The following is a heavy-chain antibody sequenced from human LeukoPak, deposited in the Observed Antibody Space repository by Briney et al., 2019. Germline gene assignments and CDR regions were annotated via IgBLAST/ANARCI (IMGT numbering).Heavy chain of an antibody. CDR3: ATLPGIAAAGTWFDP. CDR2: ISGSGGST. J-gene: IGHJ5*02. CDR1: GFTFSSYA. D-gene: IGHD6-13*01. Sequence: GRSLRLSCAASGFTFSSYAMSWVRQAPGKGLEWVSAISGSGGSTYYADSVKGRFTISRDNSKNTLYLQMNSLRAEDTAVYYCATLPGIAAAGTWFDPWGQGTLVTVSS. V-gene: IGHV3-23*01.